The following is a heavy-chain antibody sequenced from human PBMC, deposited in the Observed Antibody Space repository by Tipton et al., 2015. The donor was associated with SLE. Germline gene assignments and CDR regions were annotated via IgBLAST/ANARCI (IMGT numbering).Heavy chain of an antibody. CDR1: GGSFSGYY. CDR3: ARLGGSPDAFDV. J-gene: IGHJ3*01. Sequence: LRLSCAVYGGSFSGYYWSWIRQPPGKGLEWIGEINHSGSTNYNPSLKSRVTISVDTSKNQFSLKLSSVTAADTAVYYCARLGGSPDAFDVWGQGTMVTVSS. D-gene: IGHD1-26*01. CDR2: INHSGST. V-gene: IGHV4-34*01.